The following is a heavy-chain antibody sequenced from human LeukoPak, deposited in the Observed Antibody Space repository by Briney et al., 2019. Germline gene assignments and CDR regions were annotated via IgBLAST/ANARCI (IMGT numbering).Heavy chain of an antibody. CDR1: GFTFSSYA. CDR3: ARGGSGYYTAALDY. J-gene: IGHJ4*02. CDR2: ISYDGSNK. D-gene: IGHD3-3*01. Sequence: GRSLRLSCAASGFTFSSYAMHWVRQAPGKGLEWVAVISYDGSNKYYADSVKGRFTISRDNSKNTLYLQMNSLRAEDTAVYYCARGGSGYYTAALDYWGQGTLVTVSS. V-gene: IGHV3-30-3*01.